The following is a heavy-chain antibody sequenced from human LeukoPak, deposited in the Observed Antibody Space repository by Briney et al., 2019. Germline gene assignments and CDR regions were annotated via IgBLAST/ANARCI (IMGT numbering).Heavy chain of an antibody. V-gene: IGHV3-23*01. CDR1: GFTFSSYA. J-gene: IGHJ4*02. Sequence: RGSLRLSCAASGFTFSSYAMTWVRQAPGKGLEWVSAISGSGGSTYYADSVKGRFTISRDNSKNPLYLQMSSLRAEDTAVYYCAKDIPYYCSGGSCSQYYFDYWGQGTLVTVSS. D-gene: IGHD2-15*01. CDR3: AKDIPYYCSGGSCSQYYFDY. CDR2: ISGSGGST.